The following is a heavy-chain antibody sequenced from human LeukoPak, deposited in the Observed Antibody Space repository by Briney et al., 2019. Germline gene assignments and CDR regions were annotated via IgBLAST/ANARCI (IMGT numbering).Heavy chain of an antibody. CDR3: ARVIRYFDWSPTYFDY. V-gene: IGHV3-20*04. CDR2: INWNGGST. D-gene: IGHD3-9*01. Sequence: GGSLRLSCAASGFTFDDYGMSWVRQAPGKGLEWVSGINWNGGSTGYADSVKGRFTISRDNAKNSLYLQMNSLRAEDTALYYCARVIRYFDWSPTYFDYWGRGTLVTVSS. J-gene: IGHJ4*02. CDR1: GFTFDDYG.